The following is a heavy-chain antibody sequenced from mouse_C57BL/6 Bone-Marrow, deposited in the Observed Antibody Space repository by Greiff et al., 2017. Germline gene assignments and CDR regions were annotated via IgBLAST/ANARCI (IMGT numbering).Heavy chain of an antibody. CDR1: GYTFTSYW. J-gene: IGHJ3*01. V-gene: IGHV1-55*01. D-gene: IGHD2-1*01. CDR3: ARSGYGNLAWFAY. Sequence: QVQLQQSGAELVKPGASVKMSCKASGYTFTSYWITWVKQRPGQGLEWIGDIYPGSGSTNYNEKFKSKATLTVDTSSSTAYMQLSSLTSEDSAVYYCARSGYGNLAWFAYWGQGTLVTVSA. CDR2: IYPGSGST.